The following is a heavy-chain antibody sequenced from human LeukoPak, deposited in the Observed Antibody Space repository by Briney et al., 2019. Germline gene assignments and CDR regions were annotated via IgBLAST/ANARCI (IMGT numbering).Heavy chain of an antibody. Sequence: PSETLSLTCTVSGNSISSGDNYWSWIRQPAGKGLEWIGYIYYSGSTNYNPSLKSRVTISVDTSKNQFSLKLSSVTAADTAVYYCARHAYYYGSGSYLKHYYYYYYMDVWGKGTTVTISS. CDR2: IYYSGST. D-gene: IGHD3-10*01. V-gene: IGHV4-61*10. CDR3: ARHAYYYGSGSYLKHYYYYYYMDV. CDR1: GNSISSGDNY. J-gene: IGHJ6*03.